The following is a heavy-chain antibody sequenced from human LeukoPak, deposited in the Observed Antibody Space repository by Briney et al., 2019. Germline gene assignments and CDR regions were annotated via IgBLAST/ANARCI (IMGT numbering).Heavy chain of an antibody. Sequence: GASVKVSCKASGYTFTSSGISWVRQAPGQGLEWMGWISAYNGNTNYAQKLQGRVTMTTDTSTSTAYMELRSLRSDDTAVYYCARGSVGTYYYDSSGEAVTYNWFDPWGQGTLVTVSS. V-gene: IGHV1-18*01. D-gene: IGHD3-22*01. CDR1: GYTFTSSG. J-gene: IGHJ5*02. CDR3: ARGSVGTYYYDSSGEAVTYNWFDP. CDR2: ISAYNGNT.